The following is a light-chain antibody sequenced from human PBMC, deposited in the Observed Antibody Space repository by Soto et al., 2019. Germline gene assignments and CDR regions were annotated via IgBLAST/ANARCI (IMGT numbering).Light chain of an antibody. CDR2: GAS. Sequence: DMVLRQSPGILSVSPGERATLSGRASQSVSSSYLAWYQQKPGQAPRLLIYGASSRATGIPDRFSGSGSGTDFTLTISRLEPEDFAVYYCQQYGSSPWTFRQGTKVDIK. V-gene: IGKV3-20*01. CDR3: QQYGSSPWT. J-gene: IGKJ1*01. CDR1: QSVSSSY.